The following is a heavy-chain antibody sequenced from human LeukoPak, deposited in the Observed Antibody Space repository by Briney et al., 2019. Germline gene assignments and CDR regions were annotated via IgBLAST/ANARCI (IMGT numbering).Heavy chain of an antibody. Sequence: GGSLRLSCAASGFTFSSYEMNWVRQAPGKGLEWVSYISGSGRTIYYANSVKGRFIISRDNAKNSLYLQMNSLRAEDTAVYYCARKLATLYSSGGRRHDAFDIWGQGTMVTVSS. CDR2: ISGSGRTI. CDR3: ARKLATLYSSGGRRHDAFDI. V-gene: IGHV3-48*03. J-gene: IGHJ3*02. D-gene: IGHD6-19*01. CDR1: GFTFSSYE.